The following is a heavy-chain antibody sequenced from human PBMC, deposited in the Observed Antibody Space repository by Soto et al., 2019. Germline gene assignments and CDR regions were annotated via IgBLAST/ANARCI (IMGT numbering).Heavy chain of an antibody. CDR1: GFTFSSYD. CDR2: IGTAGDT. V-gene: IGHV3-13*04. J-gene: IGHJ6*02. Sequence: GGSLRLSCAASGFTFSSYDMQWVRQATGKGLEWVSAIGTAGDTYYPGSVKGRFTISRDNAKNSLYLQMNSLRDEDTAVYYCAREIMITFGGVIAPAYGMDVWGQGTTVTVSS. CDR3: AREIMITFGGVIAPAYGMDV. D-gene: IGHD3-16*02.